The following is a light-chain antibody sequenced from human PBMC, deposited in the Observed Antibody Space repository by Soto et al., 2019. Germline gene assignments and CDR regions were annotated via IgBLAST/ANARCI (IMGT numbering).Light chain of an antibody. CDR1: HIVLYSSNKKNY. CDR2: WAS. CDR3: QQYNSYSPST. J-gene: IGKJ3*01. V-gene: IGKV4-1*01. Sequence: DIFMTQSPDSLALSLGEMATINFKSSHIVLYSSNKKNYLAWYQKKPGQPPKVLIYWASTRESGVPDRFSGSGSGTDFTLTISSLQPDDFATYYCQQYNSYSPSTFGPGTKVDI.